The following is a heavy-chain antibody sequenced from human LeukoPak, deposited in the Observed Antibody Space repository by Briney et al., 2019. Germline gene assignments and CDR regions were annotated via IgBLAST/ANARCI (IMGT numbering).Heavy chain of an antibody. J-gene: IGHJ5*02. CDR3: ARLRDSSSWYNWFDP. CDR1: GYSFSSYW. CDR2: IYPGDSDT. V-gene: IGHV5-51*01. D-gene: IGHD6-13*01. Sequence: GESLQISCQGSGYSFSSYWIGWVRQMPGKGLEWMGIIYPGDSDTRYSPSFQGQVTISADKSINTAYLQWSSLKASDTAMYYCARLRDSSSWYNWFDPWGQGTLVTVSS.